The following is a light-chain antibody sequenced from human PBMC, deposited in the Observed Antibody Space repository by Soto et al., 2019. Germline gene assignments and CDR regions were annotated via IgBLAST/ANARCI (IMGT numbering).Light chain of an antibody. CDR2: DAS. V-gene: IGKV3-11*01. J-gene: IGKJ5*01. Sequence: SPATLSLSPGDRATLSCRASQSVSNYLAWYQQKPGQAPRLLIYDASNRATGIPARFSGSGSGTDFTLTISSLEPEDFAVYYCQQGSNSITFGQGTRLEIK. CDR1: QSVSNY. CDR3: QQGSNSIT.